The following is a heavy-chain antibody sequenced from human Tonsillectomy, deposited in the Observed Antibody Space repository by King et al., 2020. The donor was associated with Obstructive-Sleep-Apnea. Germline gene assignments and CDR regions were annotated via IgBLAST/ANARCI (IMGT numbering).Heavy chain of an antibody. J-gene: IGHJ4*02. CDR3: ARDALSGSYPPWPHDY. CDR1: GFTVSSNY. Sequence: VQLVESGGGLVQPGGSLRLSCAASGFTVSSNYMSWVRQAPGKGLEWVSVIYSGGSTYYADSVKGRFTISRDNSKNTLYLQMNSLRAEDTAVYYCARDALSGSYPPWPHDYWGQGTLVTVSS. D-gene: IGHD1-26*01. V-gene: IGHV3-66*01. CDR2: IYSGGST.